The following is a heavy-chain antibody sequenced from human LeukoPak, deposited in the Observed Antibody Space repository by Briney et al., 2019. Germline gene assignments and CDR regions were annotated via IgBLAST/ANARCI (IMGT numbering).Heavy chain of an antibody. V-gene: IGHV3-21*01. CDR1: GFSFSSYN. CDR2: ITTSSSYT. J-gene: IGHJ6*04. D-gene: IGHD3-10*02. CDR3: AELGITMIGGV. Sequence: GGSLRLSCEASGFSFSSYNMDWVRQTPGKGLEWISSITTSSSYTFYADSVKGRFTISRDNAKNSLYLQMNSLRAEDTAVYYCAELGITMIGGVWGKGTTVTISS.